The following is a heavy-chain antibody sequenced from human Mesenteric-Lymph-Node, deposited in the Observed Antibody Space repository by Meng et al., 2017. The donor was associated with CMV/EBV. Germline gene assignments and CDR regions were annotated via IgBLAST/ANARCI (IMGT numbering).Heavy chain of an antibody. CDR2: IYYSGSP. J-gene: IGHJ5*02. D-gene: IGHD3-10*01. CDR3: ARVLRSGRGVINGWLDP. Sequence: SGGSITSYYWRWIRQPPGKGLELIGYIYYSGSPNYNPSLKSRVTISVDTPKNQFSLKLSSVTAADTAVYYCARVLRSGRGVINGWLDPWGRGTLVTVSS. CDR1: GGSITSYY. V-gene: IGHV4-59*01.